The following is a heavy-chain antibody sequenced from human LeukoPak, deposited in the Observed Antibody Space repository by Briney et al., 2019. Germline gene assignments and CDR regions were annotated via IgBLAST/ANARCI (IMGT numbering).Heavy chain of an antibody. D-gene: IGHD2-2*01. CDR2: IYSSGTT. CDR1: GGSISNYY. J-gene: IGHJ3*02. Sequence: SETLSLTCTVSGGSISNYYWSWIRQPAGKGLEWIGRIYSSGTTIYNPSLKSRVTMSVDTSKNQFSLKLSSVTAADTAVYYCARLPGVGYCSSTSCYALDAFDIWGQGTMVTVSS. CDR3: ARLPGVGYCSSTSCYALDAFDI. V-gene: IGHV4-4*07.